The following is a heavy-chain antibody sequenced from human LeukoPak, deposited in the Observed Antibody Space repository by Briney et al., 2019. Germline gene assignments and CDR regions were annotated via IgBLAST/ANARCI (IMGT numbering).Heavy chain of an antibody. D-gene: IGHD2-2*01. Sequence: HPGGSLRLSCAASGFTFSSYGMHWVRQAPGKGLEWVAFIRYDGSNKYYADSVKGRFTISRDNSKNTLYLQMNSLRAEDAAVYYCASQRIVVPAANIYWGQGTLVTVSS. CDR3: ASQRIVVPAANIY. V-gene: IGHV3-30*02. J-gene: IGHJ4*02. CDR1: GFTFSSYG. CDR2: IRYDGSNK.